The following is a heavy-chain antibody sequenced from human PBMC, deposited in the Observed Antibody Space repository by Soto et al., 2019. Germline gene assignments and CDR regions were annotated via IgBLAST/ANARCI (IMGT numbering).Heavy chain of an antibody. CDR2: IYHDGSNK. D-gene: IGHD3-16*01. Sequence: QVQLVESGGGVVQPGRSLRLSCATSGFTFSSFVMHWVRQAPGKGLEWVAVIYHDGSNKYYADSVKGRFTISRDNSKRTLYLQINSLRAEDTAVYYCASRVGAVDYWGQGTLVTVSS. J-gene: IGHJ4*02. V-gene: IGHV3-33*01. CDR3: ASRVGAVDY. CDR1: GFTFSSFV.